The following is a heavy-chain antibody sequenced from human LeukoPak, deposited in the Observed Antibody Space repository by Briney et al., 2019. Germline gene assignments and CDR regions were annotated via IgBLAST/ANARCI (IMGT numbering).Heavy chain of an antibody. J-gene: IGHJ5*02. CDR1: GFTFSSYE. CDR2: ISSSGSTI. Sequence: TGGSLRLSCAASGFTFSSYEMNWVRQAPGKWLEWVSYISSSGSTIYYADSVKGRFTISRDNAKNSLYLQMNSLRAEDTAVYYCARGSSSVGDWFDPWGQGTLVTVSS. V-gene: IGHV3-48*03. CDR3: ARGSSSVGDWFDP. D-gene: IGHD6-6*01.